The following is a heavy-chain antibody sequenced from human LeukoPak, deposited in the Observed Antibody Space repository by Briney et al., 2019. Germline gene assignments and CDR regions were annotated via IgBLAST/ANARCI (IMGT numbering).Heavy chain of an antibody. D-gene: IGHD3-3*01. CDR2: ISAYNGNT. Sequence: GASVNVSCKASGYTFTSYGISWVRQAPGQGLEWMGWISAYNGNTNYAQKLQGRVTMTTDTSTSTAYMELRSLRSDDTAVYYCARDNDFWSGYYLYYYYYGMDVWGQGTTVTVSS. CDR3: ARDNDFWSGYYLYYYYYGMDV. CDR1: GYTFTSYG. V-gene: IGHV1-18*01. J-gene: IGHJ6*02.